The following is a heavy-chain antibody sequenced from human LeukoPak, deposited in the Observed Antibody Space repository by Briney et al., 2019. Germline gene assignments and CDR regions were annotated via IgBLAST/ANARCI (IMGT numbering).Heavy chain of an antibody. CDR1: GFSFSSYS. D-gene: IGHD5-12*01. V-gene: IGHV3-30*01. J-gene: IGHJ4*02. CDR2: ISYDGSNR. Sequence: GGSLRLSCAASGFSFSSYSVHWVRQAPGKGLEWVALISYDGSNRYYSDSVKGRSTISRDNSKSTLYLQLNSLRVEDTAVYYCARVGRMWQPLGYYFDYWGQGTLVTVSS. CDR3: ARVGRMWQPLGYYFDY.